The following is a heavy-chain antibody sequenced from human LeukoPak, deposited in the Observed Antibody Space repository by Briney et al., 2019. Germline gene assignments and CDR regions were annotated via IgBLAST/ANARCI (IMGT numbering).Heavy chain of an antibody. J-gene: IGHJ4*02. CDR3: ARVLRYFDSSLGY. V-gene: IGHV1-8*01. D-gene: IGHD3-9*01. CDR1: GYTFTSYD. CDR2: MNPNSGNT. Sequence: KPGASVKVSCKASGYTFTSYDINWVRQATGQGLEWVGWMNPNSGNTGYAQKVQGRVTMTRNTSISTAYMELSSLRSEDTAVYYCARVLRYFDSSLGYWGQGTLVTVSS.